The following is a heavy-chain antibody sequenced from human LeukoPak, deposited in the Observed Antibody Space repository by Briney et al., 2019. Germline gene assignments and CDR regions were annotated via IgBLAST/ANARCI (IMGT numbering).Heavy chain of an antibody. CDR1: GFTFSSYA. CDR2: ISGSGGGT. D-gene: IGHD3-10*01. V-gene: IGHV3-23*01. CDR3: AKELVRDYYGSGSYFDY. J-gene: IGHJ4*02. Sequence: GGSLRLSCAASGFTFSSYAMSWVRQAPGKGLEWVSAISGSGGGTYYADSVEGRFTISRDNSKNTLYLQMNSLRAEDTAVYYCAKELVRDYYGSGSYFDYWGQGTLVTVSS.